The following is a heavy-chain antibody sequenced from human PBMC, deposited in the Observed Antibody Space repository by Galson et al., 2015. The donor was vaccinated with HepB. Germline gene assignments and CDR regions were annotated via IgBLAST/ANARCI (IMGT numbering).Heavy chain of an antibody. CDR3: AKTHPSFPGYFDY. Sequence: SLRLSCAASGFTFGSSAMSWVRQAPGKGLEWVSAISGSGGSTYYADSVKGRFTISRDNSKNTLYLQMNSMRAEDTAVYYCAKTHPSFPGYFDYWGQGTLVTVS. V-gene: IGHV3-23*01. J-gene: IGHJ4*02. CDR1: GFTFGSSA. D-gene: IGHD2-21*01. CDR2: ISGSGGST.